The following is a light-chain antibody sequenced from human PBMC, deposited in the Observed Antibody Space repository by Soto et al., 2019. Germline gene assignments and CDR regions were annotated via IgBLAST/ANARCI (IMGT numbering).Light chain of an antibody. Sequence: EIVLTQPPGTLSLSPGERATLSCRASQSVSSSYLAWYQQKPGQAPRLLIYDTSSRATGIPDRFSGSGSGTDFTLTISRLEPEDFAVYYCQQYGNSPWTFGQGTKVDIK. J-gene: IGKJ1*01. V-gene: IGKV3-20*01. CDR2: DTS. CDR3: QQYGNSPWT. CDR1: QSVSSSY.